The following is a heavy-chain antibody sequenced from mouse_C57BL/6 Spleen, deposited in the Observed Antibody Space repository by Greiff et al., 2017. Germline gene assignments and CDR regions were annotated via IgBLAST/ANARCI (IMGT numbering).Heavy chain of an antibody. Sequence: EVMLVESEGGLVQPGSSMKLSCTASGFTFSDYYMAWVRQVPEKGLEWVANINYDGSSTYYLDSLKSRFIISRDNAKNILYLQMSSLKSEDTATYYCARAFYYFDSWGQGTTLTVSS. V-gene: IGHV5-16*01. J-gene: IGHJ2*01. CDR2: INYDGSST. CDR1: GFTFSDYY. CDR3: ARAFYYFDS.